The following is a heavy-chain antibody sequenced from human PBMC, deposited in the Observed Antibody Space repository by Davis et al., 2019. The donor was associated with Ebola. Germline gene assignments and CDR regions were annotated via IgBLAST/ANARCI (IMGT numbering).Heavy chain of an antibody. V-gene: IGHV4-59*01. CDR1: HGSISSYY. Sequence: MPSETLSLTCTVSHGSISSYYWSWIRQPPGKGLEWIGYIYYSGTTNYNPSLKSRVTISVDTSKNQFSLRLSSVTAADTAVYYCARSLEMATNDAFDIWGQGTMVTVSS. D-gene: IGHD5-24*01. J-gene: IGHJ3*02. CDR3: ARSLEMATNDAFDI. CDR2: IYYSGTT.